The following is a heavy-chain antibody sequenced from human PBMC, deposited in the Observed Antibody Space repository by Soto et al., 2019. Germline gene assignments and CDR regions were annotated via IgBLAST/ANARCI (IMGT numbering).Heavy chain of an antibody. V-gene: IGHV3-11*05. Sequence: GSLRLSCAASGFTFSDYYMSWIRQAPGKGLEWVSYISSSSSYTNYADSVKGRFTISRDNAKNSLYLQMNSLRAEDTAVYYCARDSEDHGSSWLTLFDYWGQGTLVTVSS. J-gene: IGHJ4*02. CDR3: ARDSEDHGSSWLTLFDY. D-gene: IGHD6-13*01. CDR2: ISSSSSYT. CDR1: GFTFSDYY.